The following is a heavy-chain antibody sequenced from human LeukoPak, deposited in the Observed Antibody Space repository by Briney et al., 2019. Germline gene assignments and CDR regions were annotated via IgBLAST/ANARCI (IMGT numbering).Heavy chain of an antibody. J-gene: IGHJ4*02. V-gene: IGHV3-23*01. Sequence: PGGSLRLSCAAFGFTFSSYAMSWVRQAPGKGLEWVSAISGNGGSTYYADSVKGRFTISRDNSKNTLYLQMNSLRAEDTAVYYCAKTSQLDWLLPFDYWGQGTLVTVSS. D-gene: IGHD3-9*01. CDR3: AKTSQLDWLLPFDY. CDR1: GFTFSSYA. CDR2: ISGNGGST.